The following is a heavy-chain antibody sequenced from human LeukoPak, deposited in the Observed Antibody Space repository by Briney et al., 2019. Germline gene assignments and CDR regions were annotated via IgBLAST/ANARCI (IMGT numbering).Heavy chain of an antibody. V-gene: IGHV3-30*03. D-gene: IGHD1-26*01. J-gene: IGHJ3*02. Sequence: PGTSLRLSCAASGFTFSGYAMHWVRQAPGKGLEWVAVMSYDGSNKYYVDSVKGRLTISRDNAKNTLYLQMNSLRAEDTAVYYCARGGSPPEALGDAFDIWGQGTMVTVSS. CDR2: MSYDGSNK. CDR3: ARGGSPPEALGDAFDI. CDR1: GFTFSGYA.